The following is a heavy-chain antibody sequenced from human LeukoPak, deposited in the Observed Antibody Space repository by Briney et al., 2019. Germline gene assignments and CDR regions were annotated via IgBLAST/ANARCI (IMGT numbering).Heavy chain of an antibody. CDR2: IIGSGGST. Sequence: PGGCLRLSCAASGFTFSSYAMSWVRQAPGKGLEWVSAIIGSGGSTYYADSVKGRFTISRDNSKNTLYLQMNSLRAEDTAVYYCAKYPRNVLLWFGEFDDAFDIWGQGTMVTVSS. J-gene: IGHJ3*02. D-gene: IGHD3-10*01. CDR1: GFTFSSYA. V-gene: IGHV3-23*01. CDR3: AKYPRNVLLWFGEFDDAFDI.